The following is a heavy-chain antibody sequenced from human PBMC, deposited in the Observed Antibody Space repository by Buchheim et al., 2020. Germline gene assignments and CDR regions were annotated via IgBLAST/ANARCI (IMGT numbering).Heavy chain of an antibody. CDR1: GFTFGDYA. CDR3: TRGYCSGGSCFDY. CDR2: IRSKAYGGTT. V-gene: IGHV3-49*04. Sequence: EVQLVESGGGLVQPGRSLRLSCTASGFTFGDYAMSWVRQAPGTGLEWVGFIRSKAYGGTTEYAASVNGRFIISRDDSKSIAYLQMNSLKTEDTALYYCTRGYCSGGSCFDYWGQGTL. J-gene: IGHJ4*02. D-gene: IGHD2-15*01.